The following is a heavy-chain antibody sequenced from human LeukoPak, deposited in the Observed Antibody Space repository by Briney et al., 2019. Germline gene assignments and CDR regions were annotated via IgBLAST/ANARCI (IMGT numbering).Heavy chain of an antibody. J-gene: IGHJ5*02. CDR2: FDPEDGET. CDR3: AILNANWFDP. CDR1: GYTLTELS. Sequence: ASVKVSCKVSGYTLTELSMHWVRQAPGKGLEWMGGFDPEDGETIYAQKFQGRVTITADESTSTAYMELSSLRSEDTAVYYCAILNANWFDPWGQGTLVTVSS. V-gene: IGHV1-24*01. D-gene: IGHD1-1*01.